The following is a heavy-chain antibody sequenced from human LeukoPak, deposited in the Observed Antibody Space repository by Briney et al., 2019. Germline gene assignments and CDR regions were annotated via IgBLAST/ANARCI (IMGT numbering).Heavy chain of an antibody. CDR1: GFTFSSSW. Sequence: GGSLRLSCAASGFTFSSSWMAWVRQTPGKGPEWVANMNQDRSAKHYLDSVKGRFTISRDNAKNSLYLQMNSPRVEDTAVYFCARDQGGALDYWGQGTLVTVSS. J-gene: IGHJ4*02. D-gene: IGHD4-17*01. CDR3: ARDQGGALDY. CDR2: MNQDRSAK. V-gene: IGHV3-7*01.